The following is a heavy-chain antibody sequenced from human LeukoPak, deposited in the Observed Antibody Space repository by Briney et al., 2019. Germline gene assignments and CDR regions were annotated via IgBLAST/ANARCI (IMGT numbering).Heavy chain of an antibody. CDR3: ARDLVPDYDFWSGSDY. V-gene: IGHV1-18*01. D-gene: IGHD3-3*01. Sequence: ASVKVSCKASGYTFTSYGISWVRQAPGQGLEWMGWISAYNGNTNYAQKLQGRVTMTTDTSTSTAYMELGSLRSDDTAVYYCARDLVPDYDFWSGSDYWGQGTLVTVSS. CDR2: ISAYNGNT. J-gene: IGHJ4*02. CDR1: GYTFTSYG.